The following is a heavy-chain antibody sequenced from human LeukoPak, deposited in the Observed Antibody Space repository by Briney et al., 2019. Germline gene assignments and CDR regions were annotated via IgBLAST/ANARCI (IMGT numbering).Heavy chain of an antibody. J-gene: IGHJ4*02. CDR2: ISYDGSNK. V-gene: IGHV3-30-3*01. CDR3: ARAGGLNWNYIDY. Sequence: GGSLRLSCAASGFTFSSYAMHWVRQAPGKGLEWVAVISYDGSNKYYADSVKGRFTISRDNSKNTLYLQMNSLRAEDTAVYYCARAGGLNWNYIDYWGQGTLVTVSS. D-gene: IGHD1-1*01. CDR1: GFTFSSYA.